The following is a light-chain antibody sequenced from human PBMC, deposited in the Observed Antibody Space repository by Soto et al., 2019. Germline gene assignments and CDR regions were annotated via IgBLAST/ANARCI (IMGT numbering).Light chain of an antibody. CDR3: QQYNNWPRT. V-gene: IGKV3-11*01. CDR1: QSLSRY. J-gene: IGKJ1*01. Sequence: ENALTQSPATLSLAPGERATLSCRASQSLSRYLAWYQQKPGQAPRLLIHETSKRATGVSARFSGSGSGTDFTLTISSLEPEDFAVYYCQQYNNWPRTFGQGTKVEIK. CDR2: ETS.